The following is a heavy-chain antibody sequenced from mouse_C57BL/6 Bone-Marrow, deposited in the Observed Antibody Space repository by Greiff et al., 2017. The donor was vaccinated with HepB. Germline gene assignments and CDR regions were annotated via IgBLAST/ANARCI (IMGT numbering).Heavy chain of an antibody. Sequence: EVKLVESEGGLVQPGSSMKLSCTASGFTFSDYYMAWVRQVPEKGLEWVANINYDGSSTYYLDSLKSRFIISRDNAKNILYLQMSSLKSEDTATYYCAREEDYYGSSPWFAYWGQGTLVTVSA. J-gene: IGHJ3*01. V-gene: IGHV5-16*01. CDR1: GFTFSDYY. CDR2: INYDGSST. CDR3: AREEDYYGSSPWFAY. D-gene: IGHD1-1*01.